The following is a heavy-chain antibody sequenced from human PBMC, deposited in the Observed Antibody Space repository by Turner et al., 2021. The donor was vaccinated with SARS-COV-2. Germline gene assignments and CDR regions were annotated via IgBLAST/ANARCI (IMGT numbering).Heavy chain of an antibody. Sequence: VQLVQSGSEVQKPGASPTLPCKGSVYSFTSYWISWVRQMPGKGMEGMGRIDPSESKTNYSPSFQGHVTISADKSISPAYLQWSSVKAADTAMYYCARQYKAMVRGAPLLSWFDPWGQGTLVTVSS. V-gene: IGHV5-10-1*03. D-gene: IGHD3-10*01. CDR1: VYSFTSYW. CDR2: IDPSESKT. J-gene: IGHJ5*02. CDR3: ARQYKAMVRGAPLLSWFDP.